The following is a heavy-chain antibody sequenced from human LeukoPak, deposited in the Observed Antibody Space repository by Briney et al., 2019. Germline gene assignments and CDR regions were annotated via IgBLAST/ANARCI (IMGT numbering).Heavy chain of an antibody. J-gene: IGHJ6*02. Sequence: GGSLRLSCAASGFTFGSCWMHWVRHAPGKGLVWVSRINTDGSRTTYADSVKGRFTISRDNAKSTLYLQMNSLRAEDTAVYYCARAVRRVMVITPPYYYYGMDVWGQGTTVTVSS. CDR1: GFTFGSCW. CDR3: ARAVRRVMVITPPYYYYGMDV. V-gene: IGHV3-74*01. D-gene: IGHD3-22*01. CDR2: INTDGSRT.